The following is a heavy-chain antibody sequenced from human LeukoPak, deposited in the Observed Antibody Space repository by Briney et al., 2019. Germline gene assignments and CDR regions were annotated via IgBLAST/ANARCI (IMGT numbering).Heavy chain of an antibody. CDR2: ISAYNGNT. CDR3: ARNCAGDCKDFDY. V-gene: IGHV1-18*01. Sequence: GASVTVSCKASGYTFASYAISWVRQAPGQGLEWMGWISAYNGNTNYARKLQGRVTMTTDTSTSTAFMDLRSLRSDDTAVYYCARNCAGDCKDFDYWGQGTLVTVSS. D-gene: IGHD2-21*01. J-gene: IGHJ4*02. CDR1: GYTFASYA.